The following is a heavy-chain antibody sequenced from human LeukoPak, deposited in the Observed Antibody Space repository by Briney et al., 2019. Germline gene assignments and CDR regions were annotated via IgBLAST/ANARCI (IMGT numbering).Heavy chain of an antibody. CDR3: AKGPIFGPFDY. Sequence: GGSLRLSCAASGFTFSDYYMSWIRQAPGKGLEWVSAISGSGGSTYYADSVKGRFTISRDNSKNTLYLQMNSLRAEDTAVYYCAKGPIFGPFDYWGQGTLVTVSS. V-gene: IGHV3-23*01. CDR1: GFTFSDYY. J-gene: IGHJ4*02. D-gene: IGHD3-3*01. CDR2: ISGSGGST.